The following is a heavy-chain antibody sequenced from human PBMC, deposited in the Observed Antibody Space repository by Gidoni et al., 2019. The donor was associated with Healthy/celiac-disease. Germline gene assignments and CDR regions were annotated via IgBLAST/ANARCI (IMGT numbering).Heavy chain of an antibody. D-gene: IGHD2-21*02. V-gene: IGHV1-69*01. J-gene: IGHJ2*01. CDR3: ASTAYCGGDCYENWYFDL. CDR1: GGTFSSYD. Sequence: QVQLVQSGAEVKKPGSSVKVSCKASGGTFSSYDSSWGRQAPGQGLEWMGGLLPIFGTANYAQKFQGRVTITADESTSTAYMELSSLRSEDTAVYYCASTAYCGGDCYENWYFDLWGRGTLVTVSS. CDR2: LLPIFGTA.